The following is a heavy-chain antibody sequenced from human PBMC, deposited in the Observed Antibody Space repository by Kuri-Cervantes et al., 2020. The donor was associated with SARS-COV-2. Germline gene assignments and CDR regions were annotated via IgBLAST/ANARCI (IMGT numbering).Heavy chain of an antibody. CDR2: INRSGST. CDR3: ARDLQKWEQPEY. J-gene: IGHJ4*02. CDR1: GGSLNNFY. V-gene: IGHV4-34*01. D-gene: IGHD1-26*01. Sequence: SETLSLTCAVYGGSLNNFYWSWIRQPPGKGLEWIGEINRSGSTNYNPSLKSRVTISVDTSKNQFSLKLSSVTAADTAVYYCARDLQKWEQPEYWGQGALVTVSS.